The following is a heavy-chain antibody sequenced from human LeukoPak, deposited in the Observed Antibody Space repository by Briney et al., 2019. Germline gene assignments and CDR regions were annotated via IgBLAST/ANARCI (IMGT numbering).Heavy chain of an antibody. Sequence: SETLSLTCTASGGSISSYYWSWIRQPPGKGLEWIGYIYYSGSTNYNPSLKSRVTISVDTSKNQFSLKLSSVTAADTAVYYCARIPLYGTQRYFDYWGQGTLVTVSS. D-gene: IGHD1-14*01. J-gene: IGHJ4*02. CDR2: IYYSGST. V-gene: IGHV4-59*01. CDR3: ARIPLYGTQRYFDY. CDR1: GGSISSYY.